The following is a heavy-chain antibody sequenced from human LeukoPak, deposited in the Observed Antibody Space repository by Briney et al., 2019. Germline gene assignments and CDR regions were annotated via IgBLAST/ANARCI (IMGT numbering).Heavy chain of an antibody. CDR1: GDSVSRSDSY. V-gene: IGHV4-39*01. D-gene: IGHD3-22*01. CDR2: IYYSGRT. J-gene: IGHJ1*01. CDR3: ARRRYYDGSGYLE. Sequence: SETLSLTCSVPGDSVSRSDSYWDWIRQPPGKGLEWIGTIYYSGRTYYSPSLKSRVTMSVDPSNNQFSLTLRPVTAADTAVYCCARRRYYDGSGYLEWGQGTLLSVSS.